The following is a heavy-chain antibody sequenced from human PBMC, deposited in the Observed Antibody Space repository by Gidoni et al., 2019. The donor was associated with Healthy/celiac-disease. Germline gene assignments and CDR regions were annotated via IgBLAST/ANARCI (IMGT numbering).Heavy chain of an antibody. J-gene: IGHJ3*02. V-gene: IGHV3-13*01. D-gene: IGHD6-19*01. CDR1: GFTFSSYD. Sequence: EVQLVESGGGLVQPGGSLRLSCAASGFTFSSYDMHWVRQATGKGLEWVSAIGTAGDTYYPGSVKGRFTISRENAKNSLYLQMNSLRAGDTAVYYCARAIAVAEAAFDIWGQGTMVTVSS. CDR2: IGTAGDT. CDR3: ARAIAVAEAAFDI.